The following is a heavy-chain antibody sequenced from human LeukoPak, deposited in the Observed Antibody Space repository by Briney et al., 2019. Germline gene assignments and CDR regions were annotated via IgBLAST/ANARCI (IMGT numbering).Heavy chain of an antibody. CDR1: GKTLSDLS. D-gene: IGHD5-18*01. CDR2: SDPEDGER. J-gene: IGHJ4*02. Sequence: ASVKVSCKVSGKTLSDLSIHWVRQPPGKGLEWLGGSDPEDGERIYAQMFQGRVTMTEDTSIDTAYMELSSLRSEDTAVYYCVTGFTTMAVDYFDYWGQGTLVTVSS. V-gene: IGHV1-24*01. CDR3: VTGFTTMAVDYFDY.